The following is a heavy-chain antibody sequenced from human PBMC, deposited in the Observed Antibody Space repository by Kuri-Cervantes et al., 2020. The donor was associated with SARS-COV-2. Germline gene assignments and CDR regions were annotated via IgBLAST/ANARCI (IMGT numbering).Heavy chain of an antibody. CDR2: IIPILGTA. CDR3: ARERAGDLIGY. CDR1: GYTFTSYG. Sequence: SVKVSCKASGYTFTSYGISWVRQAPGQGLEWMGRIIPILGTANYAQKFQGRVTITADKSTSTAYMELSSLRSDDTAVYYCARERAGDLIGYWGQGTLVTVSS. D-gene: IGHD7-27*01. V-gene: IGHV1-69*04. J-gene: IGHJ4*02.